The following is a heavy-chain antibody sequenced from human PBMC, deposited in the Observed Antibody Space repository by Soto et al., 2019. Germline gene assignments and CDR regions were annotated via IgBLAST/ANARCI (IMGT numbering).Heavy chain of an antibody. D-gene: IGHD3-10*01. J-gene: IGHJ4*02. CDR1: GGSISSGGYS. CDR3: ARDHSPRYGSGSYFDY. V-gene: IGHV4-30-2*01. Sequence: TLSLTCAVAGGSISSGGYSWSWIRQPPGKGLEWIGYIYHSGSTYYNPSLKSRVTISVDRSKNQFSLKLSSVTAADTAVYYCARDHSPRYGSGSYFDYWGQGTLVTVSS. CDR2: IYHSGST.